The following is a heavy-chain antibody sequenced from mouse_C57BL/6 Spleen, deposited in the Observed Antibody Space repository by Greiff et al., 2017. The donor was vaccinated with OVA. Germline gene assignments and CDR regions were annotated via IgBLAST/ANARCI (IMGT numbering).Heavy chain of an antibody. D-gene: IGHD1-1*01. Sequence: EVKLQESGPELVKPGASVKMSCKASGYTFTDYNMHWVKQSHGKSLEWIGYINPNNGGTSYNQKFKGKATLTVNKSSSTAYMELRSLTSEDSAVYYCARGDYGPYYFDYWGQGTTLTVSS. CDR1: GYTFTDYN. V-gene: IGHV1-22*01. J-gene: IGHJ2*01. CDR2: INPNNGGT. CDR3: ARGDYGPYYFDY.